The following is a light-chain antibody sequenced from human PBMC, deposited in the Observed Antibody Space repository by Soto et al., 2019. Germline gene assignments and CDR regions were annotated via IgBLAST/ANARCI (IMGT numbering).Light chain of an antibody. V-gene: IGKV1-33*01. CDR1: QDINNF. CDR3: QHYDNLPPLT. Sequence: DIHMTQSPSSLSASVGDRVTITCQASQDINNFLNWYQQKPGSAPKLLIYDASNLETGVPSRFSGSGSGTDFIFSISSLQPEDIATYYCQHYDNLPPLTFGGGTKVDIK. J-gene: IGKJ4*01. CDR2: DAS.